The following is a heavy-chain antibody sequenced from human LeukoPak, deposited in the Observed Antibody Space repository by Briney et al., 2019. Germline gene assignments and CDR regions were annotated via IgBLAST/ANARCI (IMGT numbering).Heavy chain of an antibody. CDR3: ARDTLDYYDSGYDAFDI. Sequence: GGSLRLSCAASGFTFSSYSMNWVRQAPGKGLEWVSSISSSSSYIYYADSVKGRFTISRDNAKNSLYLQMNSLRAEDTVVYYCARDTLDYYDSGYDAFDIWGQGTMVTVSS. CDR2: ISSSSSYI. V-gene: IGHV3-21*01. J-gene: IGHJ3*02. D-gene: IGHD3-22*01. CDR1: GFTFSSYS.